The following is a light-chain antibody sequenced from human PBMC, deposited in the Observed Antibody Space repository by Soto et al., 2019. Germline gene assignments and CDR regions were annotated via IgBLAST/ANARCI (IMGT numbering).Light chain of an antibody. CDR1: QSVSSN. J-gene: IGKJ4*01. CDR2: GAS. CDR3: QPYNNWPLS. Sequence: EIVMTQSPATLSVSPGERATLSCRASQSVSSNLAWYQQKPGQAPRLLIYGASTRATGIPARFSGNGSGTEFTLTISSLQSEDFVVYYCQPYNNWPLSFGGGTQVEIK. V-gene: IGKV3-15*01.